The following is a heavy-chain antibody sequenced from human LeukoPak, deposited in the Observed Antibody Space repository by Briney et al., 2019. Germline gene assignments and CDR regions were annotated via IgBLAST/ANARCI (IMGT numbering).Heavy chain of an antibody. Sequence: SVKVSCEASGGTFSSYAISWVRQAPGQGLEWMGRIIPILGIANYAQKFQGRVTITADKSTSTAYMELSSLRSEDTAVYYCARPVVPAGIEYYYYGMDVWGQGTTVTVSS. CDR1: GGTFSSYA. J-gene: IGHJ6*02. CDR2: IIPILGIA. V-gene: IGHV1-69*04. CDR3: ARPVVPAGIEYYYYGMDV. D-gene: IGHD2-2*02.